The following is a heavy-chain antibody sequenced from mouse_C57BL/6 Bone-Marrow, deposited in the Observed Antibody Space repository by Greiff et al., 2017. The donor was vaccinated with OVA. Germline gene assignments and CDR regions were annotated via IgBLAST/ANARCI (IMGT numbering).Heavy chain of an antibody. CDR1: GYTFTSYW. CDR2: IDPSDSYT. Sequence: QVQLQQPGAELVMPGASVKLSCKASGYTFTSYWMHWVKQRPGQGLEWIGEIDPSDSYTNYNQKFKGKSTLTVDKSSSTAYMQLSSLTSEDSAVYYCARSGVYYGSSYVDYWGQGTTLTVSS. J-gene: IGHJ2*01. V-gene: IGHV1-69*01. CDR3: ARSGVYYGSSYVDY. D-gene: IGHD1-1*01.